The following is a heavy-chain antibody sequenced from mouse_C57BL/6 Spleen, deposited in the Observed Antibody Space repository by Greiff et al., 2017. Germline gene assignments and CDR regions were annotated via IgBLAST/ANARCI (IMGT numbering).Heavy chain of an antibody. V-gene: IGHV1-52*01. J-gene: IGHJ3*01. D-gene: IGHD1-1*01. Sequence: QVQLQQPGAELVRPGSSVKLSCKASGYTFTSYWMHWVKQRPIQGLEWIGNIDPSDSETHYNQKFKDKATLTVDKSSSTAYMQLSSRTSGDSAVYYCARYDYFFAYWGQGTLVTVSA. CDR2: IDPSDSET. CDR3: ARYDYFFAY. CDR1: GYTFTSYW.